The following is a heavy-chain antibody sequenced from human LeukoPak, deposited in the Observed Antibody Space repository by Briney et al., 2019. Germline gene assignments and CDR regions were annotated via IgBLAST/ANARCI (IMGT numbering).Heavy chain of an antibody. V-gene: IGHV1-8*03. CDR1: GGTFSSYA. D-gene: IGHD3-10*01. J-gene: IGHJ4*02. Sequence: ASVKVSCKASGGTFSSYAISWVRQAPGQGLEWMGWMNPNSGNTGYAQKFQGRVTITRNTSISTAYMELSSLRSEDTAVYYCARGLPQLLWFGELLWGFDYWGQGTLVTVSS. CDR2: MNPNSGNT. CDR3: ARGLPQLLWFGELLWGFDY.